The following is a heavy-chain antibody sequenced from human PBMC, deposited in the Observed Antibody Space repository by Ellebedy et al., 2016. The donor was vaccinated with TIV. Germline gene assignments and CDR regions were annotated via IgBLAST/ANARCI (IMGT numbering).Heavy chain of an antibody. V-gene: IGHV4-4*02. CDR3: ARGRANGDVVVPGPGGMDV. CDR2: IYHSGST. CDR1: GGSISSSNW. J-gene: IGHJ6*02. D-gene: IGHD2-2*01. Sequence: GSLRLSXAVSGGSISSSNWWSWVRQPPGKGLEWIGEIYHSGSTNYNPSLKSRVTISVDKSKNQFSLKLSSVTAADTAVYYCARGRANGDVVVPGPGGMDVWGQGTTVTVSS.